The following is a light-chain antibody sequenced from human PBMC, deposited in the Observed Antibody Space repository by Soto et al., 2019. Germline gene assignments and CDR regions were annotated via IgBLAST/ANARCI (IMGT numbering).Light chain of an antibody. CDR2: DVA. CDR1: GNDVGVYND. CDR3: CSYEGGYTHL. J-gene: IGLJ1*01. V-gene: IGLV2-11*01. Sequence: QSALTQPRSVSGSPGQSVTISCSGTGNDVGVYNDVSWYQQHPGRPPKLMIYDVARWPSGVADRFSGSKSGNTASLTISGQQAEDEAYYFSCSYEGGYTHLFGTGTKLTVL.